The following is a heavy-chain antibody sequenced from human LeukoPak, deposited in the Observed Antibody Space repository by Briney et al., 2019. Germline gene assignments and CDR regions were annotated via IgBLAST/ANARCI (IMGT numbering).Heavy chain of an antibody. CDR3: ARGARYCSSTSCYVYWFDP. Sequence: PSETLSLTCAVYGGSFSGYYRSWIRQPPGKGLEWIGEINHSGSTNYNPSLKSRVTISVDTSKNQFSLKLSSVTAADTAVYYCARGARYCSSTSCYVYWFDPWGQGTLVTVSS. V-gene: IGHV4-34*01. D-gene: IGHD2-2*01. J-gene: IGHJ5*02. CDR1: GGSFSGYY. CDR2: INHSGST.